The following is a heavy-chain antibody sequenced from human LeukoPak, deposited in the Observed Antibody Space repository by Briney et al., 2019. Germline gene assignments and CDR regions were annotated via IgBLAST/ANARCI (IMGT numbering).Heavy chain of an antibody. Sequence: GGSLRLFCAASGFTFNSYEMNWVRQAPGKGLEWMSYISAGGNNKYYAASVKGRFTISRDDDKNSLYLQMNSLRDQDTAVYYCARDPAKPRAGPYCFDYCGQGSLVTVSS. D-gene: IGHD6-13*01. CDR2: ISAGGNNK. CDR3: ARDPAKPRAGPYCFDY. J-gene: IGHJ4*02. V-gene: IGHV3-48*03. CDR1: GFTFNSYE.